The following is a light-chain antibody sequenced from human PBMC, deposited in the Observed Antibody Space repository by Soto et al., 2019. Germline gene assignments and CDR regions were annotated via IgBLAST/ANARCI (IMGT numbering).Light chain of an antibody. CDR3: QQLNSPWT. CDR1: QGISSY. Sequence: DIQLTQSPSFLSASVGDRVTITCRASQGISSYLAWYQQKPGKAPKLLIYAASTLQSGVPSRFSGSGSGTEFTLTISSLQPEDFATYYCQQLNSPWTFGQGTKV. CDR2: AAS. V-gene: IGKV1-9*01. J-gene: IGKJ1*01.